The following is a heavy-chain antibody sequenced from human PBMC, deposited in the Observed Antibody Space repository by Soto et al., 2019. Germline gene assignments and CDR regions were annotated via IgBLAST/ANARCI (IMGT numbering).Heavy chain of an antibody. D-gene: IGHD6-13*01. CDR2: INAGNGNT. J-gene: IGHJ3*02. V-gene: IGHV1-3*01. CDR1: GYTFTSYA. CDR3: AGGAGKQLANRKAFDI. Sequence: VASVKISCKASGYTFTSYARHGVRQAPGRRLEWMGWINAGNGNTKYSQKFQGRVTITRDTSASTAYMELSSLRSEDTAVYYCAGGAGKQLANRKAFDIWGQVKIFTDS.